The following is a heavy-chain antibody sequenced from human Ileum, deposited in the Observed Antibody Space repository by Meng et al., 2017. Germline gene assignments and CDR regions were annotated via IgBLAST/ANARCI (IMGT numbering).Heavy chain of an antibody. V-gene: IGHV4-61*08. CDR3: SRDHWGSLDY. J-gene: IGHJ4*02. D-gene: IGHD7-27*01. CDR1: GGSVSTIDYH. CDR2: AGT. Sequence: QVHLPESGPGLGMPSETLSLICTVSGGSVSTIDYHLGWIRQPPGKGLEWIGYAGTNYNPSLKSRVTISVDTSNRQFSLKLTSVTAADTAAYYCSRDHWGSLDYWGQGILVTVSS.